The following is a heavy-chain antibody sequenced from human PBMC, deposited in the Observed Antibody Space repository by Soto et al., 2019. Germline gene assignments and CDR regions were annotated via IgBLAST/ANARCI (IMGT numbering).Heavy chain of an antibody. CDR1: GFTFSSYS. J-gene: IGHJ4*02. D-gene: IGHD4-4*01. CDR2: ISSSSYI. Sequence: PGGSLRLSCAASGFTFSSYSMNWVRQAPGKGLEWVSSISSSSYIYYADYVKGRFTISSDNSKNTLLLQMNSLGAEDTAVYYCAKDSNKYSSSLRGRYFDYWGQGIGVTVSS. CDR3: AKDSNKYSSSLRGRYFDY. V-gene: IGHV3-21*04.